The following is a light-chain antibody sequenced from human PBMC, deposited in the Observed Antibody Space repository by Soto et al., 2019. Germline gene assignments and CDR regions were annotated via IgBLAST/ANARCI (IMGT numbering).Light chain of an antibody. V-gene: IGKV3-20*01. Sequence: EIVLTQSPGTLSLSQKERATLSCRASQSVSNHYFAWYQQTPGQAPRLLIYGASSRATGIPDRFSGSGSGTDFTLTISRLEPEDFAVYYCQQYGSSPVTFGQGTRLENK. CDR3: QQYGSSPVT. CDR1: QSVSNHY. J-gene: IGKJ5*01. CDR2: GAS.